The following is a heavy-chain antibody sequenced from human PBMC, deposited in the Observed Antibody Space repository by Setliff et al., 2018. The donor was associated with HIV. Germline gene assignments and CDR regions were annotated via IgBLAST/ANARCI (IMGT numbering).Heavy chain of an antibody. CDR1: GFVFSDRY. D-gene: IGHD3-16*01. V-gene: IGHV3-11*06. CDR2: IGLTSAIT. Sequence: PGGSLRLSCAASGFVFSDRYMAWIRQAPGKGLEWVSSIGLTSAITIYAGSVKGRFTVSRDSSKNTIYLQMNRLRREDTAIYYCVRDHMGMGGYWGQGTPVTVSS. J-gene: IGHJ4*02. CDR3: VRDHMGMGGY.